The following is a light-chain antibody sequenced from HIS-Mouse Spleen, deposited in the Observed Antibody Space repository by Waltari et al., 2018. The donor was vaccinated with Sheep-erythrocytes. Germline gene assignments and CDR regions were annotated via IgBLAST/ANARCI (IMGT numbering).Light chain of an antibody. CDR3: CSYAGSSTWV. CDR1: SSDVGRYNL. Sequence: QSALTQPASVSGSPGQSTTIPCTGTSSDVGRYNLVSWYQQHPGKAPKLMIYEGSKRPSGVSNRFSGSKSGNTASLTISGLQAEDEADYYCCSYAGSSTWVFGGGTKLTVL. CDR2: EGS. V-gene: IGLV2-23*01. J-gene: IGLJ3*02.